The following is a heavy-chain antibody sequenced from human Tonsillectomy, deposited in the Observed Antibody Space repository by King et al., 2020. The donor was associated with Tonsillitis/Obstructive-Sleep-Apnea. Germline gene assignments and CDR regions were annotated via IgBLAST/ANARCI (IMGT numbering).Heavy chain of an antibody. V-gene: IGHV4-39*01. CDR1: GGSISSSSYY. Sequence: QLQESGPGLVKPSETLSLTCTVSGGSISSSSYYWGWIRQPPGKGLEWIGSIYYSGSTYYNPSLKSRVTISVDTSKNQFSLKLSSVTAADTAVYYCARPTESLVGASWFDPWGQGTLVTVSS. CDR2: IYYSGST. CDR3: ARPTESLVGASWFDP. D-gene: IGHD3-16*01. J-gene: IGHJ5*02.